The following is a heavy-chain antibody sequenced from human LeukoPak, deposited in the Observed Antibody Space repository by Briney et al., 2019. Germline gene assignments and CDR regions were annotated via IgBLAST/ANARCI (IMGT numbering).Heavy chain of an antibody. CDR1: GGSISSYY. V-gene: IGHV4-59*08. J-gene: IGHJ3*02. CDR3: ARLSAGSWGYYGSGSYYKVFDI. Sequence: PSETLSLTCTVSGGSISSYYWSWIRQPPGKGLEWIGYIYYSGSTNYNPSLKSRVTISVDTSKNQFSLKLSSVTAADTAVYYCARLSAGSWGYYGSGSYYKVFDIWGQGTMVTVSS. CDR2: IYYSGST. D-gene: IGHD3-10*01.